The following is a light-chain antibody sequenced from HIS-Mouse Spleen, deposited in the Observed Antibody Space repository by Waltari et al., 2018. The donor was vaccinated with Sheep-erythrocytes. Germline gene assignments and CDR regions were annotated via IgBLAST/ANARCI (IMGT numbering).Light chain of an antibody. CDR1: QGISSY. J-gene: IGKJ2*01. V-gene: IGKV1-8*01. Sequence: AIRMTQSPSSLSASTGDRVTITCRASQGISSYLAWYQQKPGKAPKLLIYAASTLQSGVPSRFSSGSGTDFTLTISCLQSEDFATYYCQQYYSYPYTFGQGTKREIK. CDR3: QQYYSYPYT. CDR2: AAS.